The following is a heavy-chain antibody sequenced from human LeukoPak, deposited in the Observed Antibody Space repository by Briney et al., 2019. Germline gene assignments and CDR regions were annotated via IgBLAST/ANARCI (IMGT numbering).Heavy chain of an antibody. D-gene: IGHD6-13*01. V-gene: IGHV1-2*02. J-gene: IGHJ5*02. CDR3: ALAGYSSSWGKWELGRGAYNWFDP. CDR1: GYTFTGCY. CDR2: INPNSGGT. Sequence: ASVKVSCKASGYTFTGCYMHWVRQAPGQGLEWMGWINPNSGGTNYAQKFQGRVTMTRDTSISTAYMELSRLRSDDTAVYYCALAGYSSSWGKWELGRGAYNWFDPWGQGTLVTVSS.